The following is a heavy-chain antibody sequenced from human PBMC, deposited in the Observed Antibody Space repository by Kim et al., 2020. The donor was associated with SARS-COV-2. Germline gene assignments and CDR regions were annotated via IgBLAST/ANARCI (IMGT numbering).Heavy chain of an antibody. CDR2: IYYSGST. J-gene: IGHJ4*02. V-gene: IGHV4-59*01. CDR1: GGSISSYY. D-gene: IGHD5-12*01. Sequence: SETLSLTCTVSGGSISSYYWSWIRQPPGKGLEWIGYIYYSGSTNYNPSLKSRVTISVDTSKNQFSLKLSSVTAADTAVYYCARGARWLQLGEFDYWGQGTLVTVSS. CDR3: ARGARWLQLGEFDY.